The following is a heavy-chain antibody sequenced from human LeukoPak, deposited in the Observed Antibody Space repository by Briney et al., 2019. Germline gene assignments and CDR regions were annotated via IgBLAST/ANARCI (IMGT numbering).Heavy chain of an antibody. V-gene: IGHV3-7*03. CDR2: IKNDGAVK. Sequence: GGSLRLSCAASGFTFSYHWMTWVRQAPGKGLEWVANIKNDGAVKNYVDSVKGRFTISRDNAKNSLYLQMNSLRDEDTAVYYCARFSQYYDSPTHYLDYWGQGILVTVSS. D-gene: IGHD2/OR15-2a*01. CDR3: ARFSQYYDSPTHYLDY. CDR1: GFTFSYHW. J-gene: IGHJ4*02.